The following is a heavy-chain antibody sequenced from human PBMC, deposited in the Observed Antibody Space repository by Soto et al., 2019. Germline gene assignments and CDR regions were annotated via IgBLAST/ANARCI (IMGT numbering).Heavy chain of an antibody. CDR1: GFSLTTRGVG. Sequence: QITLKESGPTLVKPTQTLTLTCTFSGFSLTTRGVGVGWIRQPPGKALECLALIYWDDDKRYSPSLQSRLSTTKDTSKNQVVLIMPNVDPVDTATYYCAHIPNYYQYDWFDPWGQGTLDSVSS. CDR3: AHIPNYYQYDWFDP. D-gene: IGHD3-16*01. CDR2: IYWDDDK. V-gene: IGHV2-5*02. J-gene: IGHJ5*02.